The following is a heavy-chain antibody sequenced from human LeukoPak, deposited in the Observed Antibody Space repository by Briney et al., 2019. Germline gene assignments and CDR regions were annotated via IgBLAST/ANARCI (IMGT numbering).Heavy chain of an antibody. CDR2: ISSNSDYI. Sequence: PGGSLRLSCVESGFGVSHGYMNWVRQAPGKGLEWVSSISSNSDYIYCANSLKGRFTISRDNAKNSLYLQMNSLRAEDTAVYFCARSDTMIGSGATTWGQGTLVTVSS. CDR1: GFGVSHGY. V-gene: IGHV3-21*01. CDR3: ARSDTMIGSGATT. J-gene: IGHJ5*02. D-gene: IGHD1-26*01.